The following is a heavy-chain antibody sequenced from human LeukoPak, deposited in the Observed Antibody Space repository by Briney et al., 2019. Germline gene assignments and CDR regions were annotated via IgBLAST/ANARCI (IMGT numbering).Heavy chain of an antibody. CDR1: GYTFSDYY. J-gene: IGHJ5*02. Sequence: ASVKVSCKASGYTFSDYYIHWVRQAPGQALEWMGWVNPDSGDTKYAQVFQGRVTMTRDTPIATAYMELSSLTPDDTALYYCARSIAATPCNWFDPWGQGTLITVSS. V-gene: IGHV1-2*02. CDR2: VNPDSGDT. CDR3: ARSIAATPCNWFDP. D-gene: IGHD2-15*01.